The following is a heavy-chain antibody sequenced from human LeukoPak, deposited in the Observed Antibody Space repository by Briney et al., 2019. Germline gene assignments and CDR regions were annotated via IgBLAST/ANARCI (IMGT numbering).Heavy chain of an antibody. J-gene: IGHJ4*02. CDR2: IIPIFGTA. Sequence: SVKVSCKASGGTFSSYAISWVRQAPGQGLEWMGGIIPIFGTANYAQKFQGRVTITADESTSAAYMELSSLRSEDTAVYYCARGSYPAGTADYWGQGTLVTVSS. CDR1: GGTFSSYA. V-gene: IGHV1-69*01. D-gene: IGHD6-13*01. CDR3: ARGSYPAGTADY.